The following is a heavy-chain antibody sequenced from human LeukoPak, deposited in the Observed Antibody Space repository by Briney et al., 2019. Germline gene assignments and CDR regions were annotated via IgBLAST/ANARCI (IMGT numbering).Heavy chain of an antibody. CDR2: INHSGST. Sequence: KPSETLSLTCAVYGGSLSGYYWSWIRQPPGKGLEWIGEINHSGSTNYNPSLKSRVTISVDTSKNQFSLKLSSVTAADTAVYYCARKVSYTGFTDYWGQGTLVTVSS. CDR3: ARKVSYTGFTDY. CDR1: GGSLSGYY. J-gene: IGHJ4*02. D-gene: IGHD2-2*02. V-gene: IGHV4-34*01.